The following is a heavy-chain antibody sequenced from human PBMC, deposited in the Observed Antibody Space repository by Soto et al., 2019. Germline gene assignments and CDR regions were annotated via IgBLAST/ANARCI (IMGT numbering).Heavy chain of an antibody. CDR2: INAGNGNT. CDR1: GYTFTSYA. Sequence: GASVKLSCKACGYTFTSYARHWVRQAPGQRLEWMGWINAGNGNTKYSQKFQGRVTITRDTSASTAYMELSSLRSEDTAVYYCARDGSIMSYFDYWGQGTLVTLSA. J-gene: IGHJ4*02. CDR3: ARDGSIMSYFDY. D-gene: IGHD3-16*01. V-gene: IGHV1-3*01.